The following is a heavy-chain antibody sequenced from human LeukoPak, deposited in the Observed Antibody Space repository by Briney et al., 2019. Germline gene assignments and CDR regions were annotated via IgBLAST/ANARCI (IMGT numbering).Heavy chain of an antibody. Sequence: ASVKVSCKASGYTFSAYGISWVRQAPGQGLEWMGYISAYTGNTSYAQNLQGRLTMTTDTSTRTAYMELRSLRSDDTAFYYCARDSHIAGVAYYFDYWGQGTLVTVSS. D-gene: IGHD6-13*01. J-gene: IGHJ4*02. V-gene: IGHV1-18*01. CDR2: ISAYTGNT. CDR1: GYTFSAYG. CDR3: ARDSHIAGVAYYFDY.